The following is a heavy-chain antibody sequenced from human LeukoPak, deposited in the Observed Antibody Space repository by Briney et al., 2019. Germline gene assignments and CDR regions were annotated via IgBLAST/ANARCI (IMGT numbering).Heavy chain of an antibody. J-gene: IGHJ4*02. V-gene: IGHV3-33*01. D-gene: IGHD3-22*01. CDR2: IWYDGSNK. Sequence: PGRSLRLSCAASGFTFSSYGMHWVRQAPGKGLEWVAVIWYDGSNKYHADSVKGRFTISRDNSKNTLYLQMNSLRAEDTAVYYCARENDSSGYYYFDYWGQGTLVTVSS. CDR3: ARENDSSGYYYFDY. CDR1: GFTFSSYG.